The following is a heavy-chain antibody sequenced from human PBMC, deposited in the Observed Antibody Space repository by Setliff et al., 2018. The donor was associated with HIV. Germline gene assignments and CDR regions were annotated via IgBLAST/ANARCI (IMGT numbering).Heavy chain of an antibody. Sequence: ASVKVSCKTSGYSFSNYFIHWVRQAPGQGLEWMGGIIPIVGQTNYAQKFQGRFTITADTSTNTAFMELTSLTSEDTAFYYCARAYRPRALDIWGQGTMVTVSS. CDR1: GYSFSNYF. CDR3: ARAYRPRALDI. V-gene: IGHV1-69*10. J-gene: IGHJ3*02. CDR2: IIPIVGQT. D-gene: IGHD1-26*01.